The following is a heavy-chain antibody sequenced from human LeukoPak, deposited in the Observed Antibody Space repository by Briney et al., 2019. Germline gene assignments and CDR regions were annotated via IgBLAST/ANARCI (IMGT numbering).Heavy chain of an antibody. CDR2: ISGSGGST. CDR3: AKVRLLWFGELHY. D-gene: IGHD3-10*01. Sequence: GGSLRLSCAASGFTFSSYGMSWVRQAPGKGLEWVSAISGSGGSTYYADSVKGRFTISRDNSKNTLYLQMNSLRAEDTAVYYCAKVRLLWFGELHYWGQGTLVTVSS. CDR1: GFTFSSYG. J-gene: IGHJ4*02. V-gene: IGHV3-23*01.